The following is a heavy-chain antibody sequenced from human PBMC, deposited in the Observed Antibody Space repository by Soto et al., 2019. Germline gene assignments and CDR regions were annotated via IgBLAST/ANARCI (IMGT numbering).Heavy chain of an antibody. Sequence: GASVKVSCKASGYTFTSYAMHWVRQAPGQRLEWMGWINAGNGNTKYSQKFQGRVTITRDTSASTAYMELSSLRSEDTAVYYCARDRRLLTGDFDYWGQGTLVTVSS. D-gene: IGHD7-27*01. J-gene: IGHJ4*02. V-gene: IGHV1-3*01. CDR3: ARDRRLLTGDFDY. CDR2: INAGNGNT. CDR1: GYTFTSYA.